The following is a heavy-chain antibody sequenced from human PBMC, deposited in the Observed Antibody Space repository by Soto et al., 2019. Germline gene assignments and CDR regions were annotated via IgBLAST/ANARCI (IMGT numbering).Heavy chain of an antibody. J-gene: IGHJ4*02. V-gene: IGHV3-74*01. CDR1: GFTFSSYW. CDR3: ARVGGSSWH. D-gene: IGHD6-6*01. Sequence: EVQLVESRGGLVQPGGSLRLSCAASGFTFSSYWMHWVRQAPGKGLVWVSRINGDGGTTNYADSVKGRFTISRDNAKNTLFLQINSLRVEDAAVYYCARVGGSSWHWGQGTLVTVSS. CDR2: INGDGGTT.